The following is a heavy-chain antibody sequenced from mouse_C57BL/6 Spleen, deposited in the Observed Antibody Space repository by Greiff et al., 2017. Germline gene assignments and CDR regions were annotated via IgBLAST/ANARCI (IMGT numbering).Heavy chain of an antibody. V-gene: IGHV1-62-2*01. J-gene: IGHJ1*03. CDR3: ARHEGDITTVVDWYFDV. D-gene: IGHD1-1*01. CDR2: FYTGSGSI. CDR1: GYTFTEYT. Sequence: VKLQESGAELVKPGASVKLSCKASGYTFTEYTIHWVKQTSGQGLEWIGWFYTGSGSIKYNEKFKDKATLTADKSSSTVYMELSRLTSEDSAVYFCARHEGDITTVVDWYFDVWGTGTTVTVSS.